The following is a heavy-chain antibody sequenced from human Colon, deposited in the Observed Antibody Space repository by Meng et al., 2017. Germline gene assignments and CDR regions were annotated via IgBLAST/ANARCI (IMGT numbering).Heavy chain of an antibody. J-gene: IGHJ4*02. CDR1: GGSSSNNKC. D-gene: IGHD3-10*01. V-gene: IGHV4-4*01. Sequence: QGLLAGSGPGPLEPTGALSFTCTGSGGSSSNNKCWSWVCQCPGRGLVGIGEIYESESTNYCPSRRSRVTISLDKTQIQFYLKVSYVTAADMAVYFCAIVPIRVDSFESWGQGTLVTVSS. CDR2: IYESEST. CDR3: AIVPIRVDSFES.